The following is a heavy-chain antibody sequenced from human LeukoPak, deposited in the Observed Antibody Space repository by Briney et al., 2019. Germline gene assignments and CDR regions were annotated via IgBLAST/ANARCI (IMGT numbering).Heavy chain of an antibody. J-gene: IGHJ4*02. CDR1: GFTFSSYW. D-gene: IGHD3-22*01. Sequence: GGSLRLSCAASGFTFSSYWMSWVRQAPGKGLEWVANIKQDGSEEYYADSVKGRFTISRDNSKNTLYLQMNSLRAEDTAVYYCAKDYYYDSSGYFDYWGQGTLVTVSS. CDR3: AKDYYYDSSGYFDY. CDR2: IKQDGSEE. V-gene: IGHV3-7*01.